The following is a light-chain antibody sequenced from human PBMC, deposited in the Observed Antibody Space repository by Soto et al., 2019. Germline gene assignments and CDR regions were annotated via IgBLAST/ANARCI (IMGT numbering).Light chain of an antibody. J-gene: IGLJ1*01. V-gene: IGLV3-25*03. CDR3: QSADISGPYV. Sequence: SYELTQPSSVSVSPGQTAKITCSGDALAKQYAYWYQQKPGHAPVLVIYKDTERPSGIPERFSGSSSGTTVTLTISAVQAEDEADYYCQSADISGPYVFGIGTKL. CDR1: ALAKQY. CDR2: KDT.